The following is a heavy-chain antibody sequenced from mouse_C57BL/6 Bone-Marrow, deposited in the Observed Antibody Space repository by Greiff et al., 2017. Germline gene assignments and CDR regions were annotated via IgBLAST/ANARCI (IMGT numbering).Heavy chain of an antibody. CDR3: ASPAITTEVAPYYYAMDY. Sequence: EVKLVESGGGLVQPGGSLKLSWAASGFTFSDYYMYWVRQTPEKRLEWVAYISNGGGSTYYPDTVKGRFTISRDKANNTLYLQLSRLKSEDPAMYYCASPAITTEVAPYYYAMDYWGQGTSVTVSS. CDR2: ISNGGGST. CDR1: GFTFSDYY. J-gene: IGHJ4*01. V-gene: IGHV5-12*01. D-gene: IGHD1-1*01.